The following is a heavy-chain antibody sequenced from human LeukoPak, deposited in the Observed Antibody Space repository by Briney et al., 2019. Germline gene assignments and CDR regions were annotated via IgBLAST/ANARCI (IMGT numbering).Heavy chain of an antibody. Sequence: ASVKVSCKASGYTFTGYYMHWVRQAPGQGLEWMGWISPNSGGTNYAQKFQGRVTMTRDTSISTAYMELSRLRSDDTAVYYCARQRITMVRGANWFDPWGQGTLVTVSS. D-gene: IGHD3-10*01. J-gene: IGHJ5*02. CDR2: ISPNSGGT. CDR1: GYTFTGYY. V-gene: IGHV1-2*02. CDR3: ARQRITMVRGANWFDP.